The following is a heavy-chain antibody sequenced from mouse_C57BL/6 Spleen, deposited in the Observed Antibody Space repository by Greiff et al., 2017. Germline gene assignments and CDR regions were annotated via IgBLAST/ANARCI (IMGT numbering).Heavy chain of an antibody. CDR3: AAIYDGYYFDY. D-gene: IGHD2-3*01. CDR1: GYTFTSYW. Sequence: QVQLQQPGAELARPGSSVKLSCKASGYTFTSYWMDWVKQRPGQGLEWIGNIYPSDSETHYNQKFKDKATLTVDKSSSTAYMQLSSLTSEDSAVYYYAAIYDGYYFDYWGQGTTLTVSS. J-gene: IGHJ2*01. CDR2: IYPSDSET. V-gene: IGHV1-61*01.